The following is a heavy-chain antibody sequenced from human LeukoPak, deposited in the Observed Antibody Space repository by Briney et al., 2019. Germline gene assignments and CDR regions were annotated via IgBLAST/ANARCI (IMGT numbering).Heavy chain of an antibody. D-gene: IGHD2-15*01. Sequence: PSETLSLTCTVSGYSISSGYYWGWIRQPPGKGLEWIGNIYYTGSTYYNPSLKSRVTISVDTSKNQFSLKLSSVTAADTAVYYCAREHCSGGSCYSIYYYYYMDVWGKGTTVTVSS. V-gene: IGHV4-38-2*02. CDR1: GYSISSGYY. J-gene: IGHJ6*03. CDR3: AREHCSGGSCYSIYYYYYMDV. CDR2: IYYTGST.